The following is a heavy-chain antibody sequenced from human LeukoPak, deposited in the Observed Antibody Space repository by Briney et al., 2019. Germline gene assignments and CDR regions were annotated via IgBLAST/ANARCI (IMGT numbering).Heavy chain of an antibody. V-gene: IGHV3-7*01. J-gene: IGHJ5*02. Sequence: GGSLRLSCAASGFTFSSYWMSWVRQAPGKGLEWVANIKQDGSEKYYVDSVKGRFTISRDNAKNSLYLQMNSLRAEDTAVYYCARRRDSRMITFGGVIVRYNWFDPWGQGTLVTVSS. CDR1: GFTFSSYW. D-gene: IGHD3-16*02. CDR2: IKQDGSEK. CDR3: ARRRDSRMITFGGVIVRYNWFDP.